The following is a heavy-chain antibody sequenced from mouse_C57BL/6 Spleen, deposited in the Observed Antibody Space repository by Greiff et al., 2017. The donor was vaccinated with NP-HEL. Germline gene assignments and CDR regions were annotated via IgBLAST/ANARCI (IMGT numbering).Heavy chain of an antibody. J-gene: IGHJ1*03. Sequence: VMLVESGAELARPGASVKLSCKASGYSFTSYGISWVKQRTGQGLEWIGEIYPRSGNTYYNEKFKGKATLTADKSSSTAYMELRSLTSEDSAVYFCAREGIATADFDVWGTGTTVTVSS. CDR1: GYSFTSYG. D-gene: IGHD1-2*01. CDR2: IYPRSGNT. CDR3: AREGIATADFDV. V-gene: IGHV1-81*01.